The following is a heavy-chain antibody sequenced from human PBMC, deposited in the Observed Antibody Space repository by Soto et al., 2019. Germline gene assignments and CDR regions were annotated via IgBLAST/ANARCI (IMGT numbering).Heavy chain of an antibody. V-gene: IGHV4-4*07. CDR3: ARGQRFSDWFDP. CDR2: MYSSGST. J-gene: IGHJ5*02. CDR1: GGAISTYY. D-gene: IGHD3-3*01. Sequence: QVHLQESGPGLVKPSETLSLTCTFSGGAISTYYWTWIRQPAGKGREWIGRMYSSGSTKYNPSLQSRVTMSLDTSNNQFSLRRTSVTAADTAVYYCARGQRFSDWFDPWGQGTLVTVSS.